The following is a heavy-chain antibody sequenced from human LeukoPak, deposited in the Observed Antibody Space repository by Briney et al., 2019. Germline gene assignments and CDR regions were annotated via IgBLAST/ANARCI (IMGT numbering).Heavy chain of an antibody. J-gene: IGHJ4*02. CDR3: AKDEWFIYRADFILDY. Sequence: GGYLSLSCAASGFPFGDLAMHWVRPAPGKGLEWFSLISGDGADTYYTDYVKGRFTSSRDNSKNSLYLQMNSLRAEDSALYYCAKDEWFIYRADFILDYWGQGTLVTVSS. CDR2: ISGDGADT. D-gene: IGHD3-3*01. CDR1: GFPFGDLA. V-gene: IGHV3-43*02.